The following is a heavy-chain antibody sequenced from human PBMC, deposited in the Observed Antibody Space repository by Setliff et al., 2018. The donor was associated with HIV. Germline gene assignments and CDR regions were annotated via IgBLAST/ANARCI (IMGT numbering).Heavy chain of an antibody. Sequence: KPSETLSLTCAVYGGSLSGYYWSWIRQPPGKGLEWFGEINHSGRTKYNPSLESRVTISVDTSKNQFSLKLSSVTAADTAVYYCARAPLSGGSFGWFDPWGQGTLVTVSS. CDR3: ARAPLSGGSFGWFDP. CDR1: GGSLSGYY. CDR2: INHSGRT. V-gene: IGHV4-34*09. D-gene: IGHD2-15*01. J-gene: IGHJ5*02.